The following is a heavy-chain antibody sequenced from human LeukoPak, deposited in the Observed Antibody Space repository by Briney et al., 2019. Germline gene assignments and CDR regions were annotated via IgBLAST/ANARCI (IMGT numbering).Heavy chain of an antibody. D-gene: IGHD3-16*02. V-gene: IGHV4-34*01. CDR2: INHSGST. CDR1: GGSFSGYY. Sequence: PSETLSLTCAVYGGSFSGYYWSWIRQPPGKGLEWIGEINHSGSTNYNPSLKSRVTISVDTSKNQFSLKLSSVTAADTAVYYCARGAKNDYVWGSYRSYYFDYWGQGNLVTVSS. CDR3: ARGAKNDYVWGSYRSYYFDY. J-gene: IGHJ4*02.